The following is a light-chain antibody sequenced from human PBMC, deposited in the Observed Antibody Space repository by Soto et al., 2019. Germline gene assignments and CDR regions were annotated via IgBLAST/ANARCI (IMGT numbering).Light chain of an antibody. CDR2: EVS. CDR3: SSYAGFG. CDR1: SSDVGGYNY. Sequence: QSVLTQPPSASGSPGQSVTISCTGTSSDVGGYNYVSWYQQHPGKAPKLMIYEVSKRPSGVPDRFSGSKSGNTASLTVSGLQAEDEADYYCSSYAGFGFGGGTKLTVL. J-gene: IGLJ3*02. V-gene: IGLV2-8*01.